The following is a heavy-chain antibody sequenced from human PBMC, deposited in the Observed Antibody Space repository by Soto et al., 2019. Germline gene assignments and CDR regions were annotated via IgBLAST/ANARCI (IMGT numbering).Heavy chain of an antibody. D-gene: IGHD3-3*01. CDR2: IWYDGSNK. CDR3: ARVTPRGTGYDFWSGYYPLYYYYGMDV. Sequence: GGSLRLSCAASGLTFSSYGMHWVRQAPGKGLEWVAVIWYDGSNKYYADSVKGRFTISRDNSKNTLYLQMNSLRAEDTAVYYCARVTPRGTGYDFWSGYYPLYYYYGMDVWGQGTTVTVSS. J-gene: IGHJ6*02. CDR1: GLTFSSYG. V-gene: IGHV3-33*01.